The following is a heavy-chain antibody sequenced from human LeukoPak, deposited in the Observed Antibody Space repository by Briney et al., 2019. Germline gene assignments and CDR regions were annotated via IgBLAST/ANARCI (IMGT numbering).Heavy chain of an antibody. D-gene: IGHD5-24*01. CDR3: ARDRRMAHDY. Sequence: PSQTLSLTCTVSGGSISSGSYYWSWIRQPAGKGLEWIGRIYTSGSTNYNPSLKSRVTISVDTSKNQFSLKLGSVTAADTAVYYCARDRRMAHDYWGQGTLVTVSS. CDR2: IYTSGST. V-gene: IGHV4-61*02. J-gene: IGHJ4*02. CDR1: GGSISSGSYY.